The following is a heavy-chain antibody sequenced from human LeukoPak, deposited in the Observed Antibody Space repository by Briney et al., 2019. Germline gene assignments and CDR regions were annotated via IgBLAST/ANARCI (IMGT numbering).Heavy chain of an antibody. V-gene: IGHV3-48*03. J-gene: IGHJ4*02. CDR2: ISSRGSSI. CDR1: GFNFSTYE. Sequence: GGSLRLSCAGSGFNFSTYEMNWVRQAPGKGLEWLSYISSRGSSIYYADSVKGRFTISRDNAKNSLYLQMNSVRAEDTAVYFCARDKALNSWGQGTLVTVSS. CDR3: ARDKALNS.